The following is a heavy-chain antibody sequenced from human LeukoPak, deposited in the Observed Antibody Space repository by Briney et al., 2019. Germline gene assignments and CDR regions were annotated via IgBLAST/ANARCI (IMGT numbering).Heavy chain of an antibody. CDR1: GFTFSSYA. CDR2: ISYDGSNK. Sequence: GGSLRLSCAASGFTFSSYAMHWVRQAPGKGLEWEAVISYDGSNKYYADSVKGRFTISRDNSKNTLYLQMNSLRAEDTAVYYCARDGGYCSGGSCYFPDYWGQGTLVTVSS. D-gene: IGHD2-15*01. J-gene: IGHJ4*02. V-gene: IGHV3-30*04. CDR3: ARDGGYCSGGSCYFPDY.